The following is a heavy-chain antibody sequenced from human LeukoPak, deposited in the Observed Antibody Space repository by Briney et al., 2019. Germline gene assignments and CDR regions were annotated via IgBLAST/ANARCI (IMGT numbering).Heavy chain of an antibody. J-gene: IGHJ4*02. V-gene: IGHV4-38-2*02. CDR3: ARDRYSSGWLVWGY. CDR1: GYSISSGYY. CDR2: IYHSGST. D-gene: IGHD6-19*01. Sequence: SSETLSLTCTVSGYSISSGYYWGWIRQPPGKGLEWIGSIYHSGSTYYNPSLKSRVTISVDTSKNQFSLKLSSVTAADTAVYYCARDRYSSGWLVWGYWGQGTLVIVFS.